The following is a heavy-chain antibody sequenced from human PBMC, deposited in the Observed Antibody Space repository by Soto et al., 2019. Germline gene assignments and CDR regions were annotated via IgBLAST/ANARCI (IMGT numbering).Heavy chain of an antibody. CDR2: INPNGGAT. CDR1: GYTFTGYF. CDR3: ARGGGTFLASLP. J-gene: IGHJ5*02. V-gene: IGHV1-2*02. D-gene: IGHD3-16*01. Sequence: GASVKVSCKASGYTFTGYFIHWVRQAPGQGLEWMGYINPNGGATKYAPRFQGRVTMTSDTSIKTAYMELSNLTSDDTAVYYCARGGGTFLASLPWGQGTLVTVSS.